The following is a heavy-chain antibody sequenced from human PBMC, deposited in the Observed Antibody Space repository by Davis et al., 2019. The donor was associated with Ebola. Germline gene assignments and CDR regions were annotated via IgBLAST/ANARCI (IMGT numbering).Heavy chain of an antibody. V-gene: IGHV4-59*11. D-gene: IGHD4-17*01. CDR3: ARGNTVTTV. Sequence: SETLSLTCTVSGGSISSHYWSWIRQPPGKGLEWIGYIYYSGSTNYNPSLKSRVTISVDTSKNQFSLKLSSVTAADTAVYYCARGNTVTTVWGQGTLVTVSS. CDR2: IYYSGST. J-gene: IGHJ4*02. CDR1: GGSISSHY.